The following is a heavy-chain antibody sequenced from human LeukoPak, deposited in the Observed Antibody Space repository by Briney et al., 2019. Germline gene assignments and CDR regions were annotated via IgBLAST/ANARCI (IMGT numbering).Heavy chain of an antibody. CDR1: GDTFSSYA. CDR3: ARGRAGYNWNPHPFFDY. Sequence: EASVKVSCKASGDTFSSYAFSWVRQAPGQGLEWMGGIIPMFDIANYAQKFQGRVTITADKSTSTAYMDLSSLKSEDTAVYYCARGRAGYNWNPHPFFDYWGQGTLVTVSS. V-gene: IGHV1-69*10. J-gene: IGHJ4*02. CDR2: IIPMFDIA. D-gene: IGHD1-20*01.